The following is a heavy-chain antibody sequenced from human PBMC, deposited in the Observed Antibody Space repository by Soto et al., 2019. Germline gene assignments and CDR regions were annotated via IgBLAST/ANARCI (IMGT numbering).Heavy chain of an antibody. J-gene: IGHJ4*02. Sequence: ASVKVSCKPSGYSFTAFYIHWVRQAPGQGLEWMGWVDPNSGATRNAQNFQGRVTMTRDTSTSTVYMELNWLRPDDTAVYYCARDSYGPLDYWGQGTLVTVSS. CDR2: VDPNSGAT. CDR1: GYSFTAFY. V-gene: IGHV1-2*02. D-gene: IGHD3-16*01. CDR3: ARDSYGPLDY.